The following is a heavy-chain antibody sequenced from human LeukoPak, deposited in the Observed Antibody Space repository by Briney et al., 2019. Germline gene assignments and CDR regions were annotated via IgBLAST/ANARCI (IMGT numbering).Heavy chain of an antibody. J-gene: IGHJ4*02. Sequence: GGSLRLSCAASGFTFDDYAMHWVRQAPGKGLELVSGISWNSGSIGYADSVKGRFTISRDNAKNSLYLQMNSLRAEDMASYYCAKSDTAMVRMGYYFDYWGQGTLVTVSS. CDR2: ISWNSGSI. D-gene: IGHD5-18*01. V-gene: IGHV3-9*03. CDR3: AKSDTAMVRMGYYFDY. CDR1: GFTFDDYA.